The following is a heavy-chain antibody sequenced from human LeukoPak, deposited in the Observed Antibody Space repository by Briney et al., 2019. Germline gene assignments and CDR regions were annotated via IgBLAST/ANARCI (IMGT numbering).Heavy chain of an antibody. V-gene: IGHV6-1*01. J-gene: IGHJ5*02. CDR3: AREISYYDFWSGYYKTSLFNWFDP. CDR2: TYYRSKWNN. Sequence: SQTLSLTCAISRDSVSSNSAAWNWIRQSPSRGLEWLGRTYYRSKWNNEYAVSVKSRITINPDTSKNQFSLQLNSVTPEDTAVYYCAREISYYDFWSGYYKTSLFNWFDPWGQGTLVTVSS. D-gene: IGHD3-3*01. CDR1: RDSVSSNSAA.